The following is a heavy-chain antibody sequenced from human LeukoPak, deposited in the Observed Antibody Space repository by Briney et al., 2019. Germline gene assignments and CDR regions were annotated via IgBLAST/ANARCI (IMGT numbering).Heavy chain of an antibody. D-gene: IGHD3-16*01. V-gene: IGHV4-4*07. CDR1: GGSISSYY. CDR3: AREPPGLGFGAYYFDY. J-gene: IGHJ4*02. Sequence: SETLSLTCTVSGGSISSYYWSWVRQPAGKGLEWIGRIYTSGSTNYNPSLKSRGTMSVDTSKNQFSLKLSSVTAADTAVYYCAREPPGLGFGAYYFDYWGQGTLVTVSS. CDR2: IYTSGST.